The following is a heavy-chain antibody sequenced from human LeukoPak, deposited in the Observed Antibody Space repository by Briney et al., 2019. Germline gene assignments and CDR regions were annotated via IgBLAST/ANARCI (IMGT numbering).Heavy chain of an antibody. CDR3: ARQGDDFWSGYYTLYSSWFDP. D-gene: IGHD3-3*01. J-gene: IGHJ5*02. Sequence: SETLSLTCTVSGGSISSSSYYWGWIRQPPGKGLEWIGSIYYSGSTYYNPSLKSRVTISVDTSKNQFSLKLSSVTAADTAVYYCARQGDDFWSGYYTLYSSWFDPWGQGTLVTVSS. V-gene: IGHV4-39*01. CDR1: GGSISSSSYY. CDR2: IYYSGST.